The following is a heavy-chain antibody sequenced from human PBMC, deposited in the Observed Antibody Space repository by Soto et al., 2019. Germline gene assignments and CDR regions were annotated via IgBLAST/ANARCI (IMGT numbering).Heavy chain of an antibody. CDR3: AKDGRWLRLGYFDY. CDR2: ISYDGSNK. Sequence: PVGSLRLSCAASGFTFSSYGMHWVRQAPGKGLEWVAVISYDGSNKYYADSVKGRFTISRDNSKNTLYLQMNSLRAEDTAVYYCAKDGRWLRLGYFDYWGQGTLVTVSS. D-gene: IGHD5-12*01. J-gene: IGHJ4*02. CDR1: GFTFSSYG. V-gene: IGHV3-30*18.